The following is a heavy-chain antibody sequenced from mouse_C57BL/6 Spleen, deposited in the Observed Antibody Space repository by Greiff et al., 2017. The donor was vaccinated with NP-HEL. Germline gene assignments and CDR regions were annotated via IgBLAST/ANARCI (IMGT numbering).Heavy chain of an antibody. V-gene: IGHV1-69*01. CDR1: GYTFTSYW. J-gene: IGHJ3*01. D-gene: IGHD2-3*01. CDR2: IDPSDSYT. Sequence: VQLQQPGAELVMPGASVKLSCKASGYTFTSYWMHWVKQRPGQGLEWIGEIDPSDSYTNYNQKFKGKSTLTVDKSSSTAYMQLSSLTSEDSAVYYCARGGYSAWFAYWGQGTLVTVSA. CDR3: ARGGYSAWFAY.